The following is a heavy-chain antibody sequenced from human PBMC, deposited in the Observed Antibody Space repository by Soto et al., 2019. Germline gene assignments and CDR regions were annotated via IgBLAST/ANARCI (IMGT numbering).Heavy chain of an antibody. D-gene: IGHD3-10*01. V-gene: IGHV1-69*06. CDR3: ASLMISGYYCGMDV. Sequence: SVKVSCKASGGTFSSHGVSWVRQAPGQGLEWMGGIIPIFGTTNSAQKFQGRVTITADKSTSTAYMELSSLRSEDTAVYYCASLMISGYYCGMDVWAQGTTSTVSS. CDR1: GGTFSSHG. CDR2: IIPIFGTT. J-gene: IGHJ6*02.